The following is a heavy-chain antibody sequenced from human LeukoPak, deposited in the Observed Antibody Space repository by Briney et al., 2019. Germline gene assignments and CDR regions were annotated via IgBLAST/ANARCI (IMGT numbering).Heavy chain of an antibody. CDR3: AKGAVVFWEWAQRGSFDY. D-gene: IGHD3-3*01. Sequence: PGGSLRLSCGVSVFTFRRYAMSWVRQAPGKGLEWVSSISRTVENTYYADSVKGRFTISRDNSKNMVHLQMNSLRGDDTAVYYCAKGAVVFWEWAQRGSFDYWGQGALVTVSS. CDR1: VFTFRRYA. CDR2: ISRTVENT. J-gene: IGHJ4*02. V-gene: IGHV3-23*01.